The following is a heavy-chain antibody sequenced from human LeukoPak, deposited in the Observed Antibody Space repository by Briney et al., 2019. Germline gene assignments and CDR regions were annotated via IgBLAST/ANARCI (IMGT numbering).Heavy chain of an antibody. D-gene: IGHD2/OR15-2a*01. CDR2: ISYDGSNK. J-gene: IGHJ4*02. CDR1: GFTFSSYA. Sequence: QTGGSLRLSCAASGFTFSSYAMHWVRQAPGKGLEWVAVISYDGSNKYYADSVKGRFTISRDNSRNTLYLQMNSLRAEDTAVYYCARSGLSRFGFWGQGTLVTVSS. CDR3: ARSGLSRFGF. V-gene: IGHV3-30*04.